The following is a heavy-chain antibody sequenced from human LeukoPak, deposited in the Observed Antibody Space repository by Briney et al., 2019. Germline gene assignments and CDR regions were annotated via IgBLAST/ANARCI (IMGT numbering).Heavy chain of an antibody. V-gene: IGHV1-69*13. CDR2: IIPIFGTA. CDR3: ARVTAARLEFDP. CDR1: GGTFSSYA. D-gene: IGHD6-6*01. Sequence: GASVKVSCKASGGTFSSYAISWVRQAPGQGLEWMGGIIPIFGTANYAQKFQGRVTITADESTSTAYMELSSLRSEDTAVYYCARVTAARLEFDPWGQGTLVTVSS. J-gene: IGHJ5*02.